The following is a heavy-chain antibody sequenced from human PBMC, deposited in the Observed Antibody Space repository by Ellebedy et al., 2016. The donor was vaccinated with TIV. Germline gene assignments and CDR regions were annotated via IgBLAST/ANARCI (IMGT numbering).Heavy chain of an antibody. J-gene: IGHJ3*02. CDR1: GFRFSDYW. CDR2: IKDDGSEK. V-gene: IGHV3-7*03. Sequence: PGGSLRLSCAASGFRFSDYWITRLRQGPGKRLEWVATIKDDGSEKYYVDSVKGRFTMSRDNAKNSLFLQMNRLRAEETAVYYCARARNAPFTGDFDNSGYVASDIWGQGTLVTVSS. CDR3: ARARNAPFTGDFDNSGYVASDI. D-gene: IGHD3-22*01.